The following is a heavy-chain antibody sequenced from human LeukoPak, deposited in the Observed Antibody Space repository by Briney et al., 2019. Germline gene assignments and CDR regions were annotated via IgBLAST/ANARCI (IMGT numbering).Heavy chain of an antibody. CDR3: ARADYYDSSGYRFDY. Sequence: SETLSLTCAVSGGSISSYYWSWIRQPPGKGLEWIGYIYYSGSTNYNPSLKSRVTISVDTSKNQFSLKLSSVTAADTAVYYCARADYYDSSGYRFDYWGQGTLVTVSS. J-gene: IGHJ4*02. D-gene: IGHD3-22*01. V-gene: IGHV4-59*01. CDR1: GGSISSYY. CDR2: IYYSGST.